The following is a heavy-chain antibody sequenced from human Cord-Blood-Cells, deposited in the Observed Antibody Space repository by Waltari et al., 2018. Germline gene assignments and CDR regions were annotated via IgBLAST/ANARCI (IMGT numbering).Heavy chain of an antibody. CDR2: IYYSGST. V-gene: IGHV4-59*01. CDR3: ARGRIVGATAGGNHDAFDI. Sequence: QVQLQELGPGLVKPSETLSLTCTVSGGSISSYYWSWIRQPPGKGLEWIGYIYYSGSTNYNPSLKSRVTISVDTSKNQFSLKLSSVTAADTAVYYCARGRIVGATAGGNHDAFDIWGQGTMVTVSS. D-gene: IGHD1-26*01. J-gene: IGHJ3*02. CDR1: GGSISSYY.